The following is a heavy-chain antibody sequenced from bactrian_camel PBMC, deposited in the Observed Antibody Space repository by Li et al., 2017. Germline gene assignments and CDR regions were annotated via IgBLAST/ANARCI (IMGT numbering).Heavy chain of an antibody. Sequence: VQLVESGGGSVQAGGSLKLSCSTSGTTYSTFCLAWFRQSPGKQREGVATIDSDGTTDYDDSVKGRFTISQDIAKNTLFLQMDSLKTEDTAIYYCALKSFCGGSAWGATTSYSVWSQGTQVTVS. J-gene: IGHJ4*01. V-gene: IGHV3S53*01. D-gene: IGHD2*01. CDR3: ALKSFCGGSAWGATTSYSV. CDR2: IDSDGTT. CDR1: GTTYSTFC.